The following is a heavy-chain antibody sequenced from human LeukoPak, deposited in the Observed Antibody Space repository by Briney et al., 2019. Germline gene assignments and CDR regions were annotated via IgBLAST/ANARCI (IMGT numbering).Heavy chain of an antibody. V-gene: IGHV3-23*01. D-gene: IGHD3-10*01. Sequence: GGSLRLSCAASGFTSFGMSWVRQAPGKGLEWVSTISGSGGSTYYADSVKGRFTISRDNSKNTLYLQMNSLRAEDTAVYYCAKDGRGYYYGSGSEYWGQGTLVTVSS. CDR2: ISGSGGST. CDR1: GFTSFG. CDR3: AKDGRGYYYGSGSEY. J-gene: IGHJ4*02.